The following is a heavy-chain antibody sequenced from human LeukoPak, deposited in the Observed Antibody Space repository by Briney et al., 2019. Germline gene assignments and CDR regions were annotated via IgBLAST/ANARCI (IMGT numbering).Heavy chain of an antibody. CDR3: AKPYSSSSHPDPGDWFDP. CDR1: GFTFSSYG. D-gene: IGHD6-6*01. V-gene: IGHV3-30*02. J-gene: IGHJ5*02. Sequence: PGGSLRLSCAASGFTFSSYGMHWVRQAPGKGLEWVAFIRYDGSNKYYADSVKGRFTISRDNSKNTLYLQMNSLRAEDTAVYYCAKPYSSSSHPDPGDWFDPWGQGTLVTVSS. CDR2: IRYDGSNK.